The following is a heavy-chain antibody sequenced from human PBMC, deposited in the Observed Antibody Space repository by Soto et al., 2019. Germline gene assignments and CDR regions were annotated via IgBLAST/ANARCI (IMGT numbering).Heavy chain of an antibody. Sequence: GGSLRLSCAASGFTVSSYRMSWVRQAPGKGLEWVSVIYSGGSTYYADSVKGRFIISRDDSKNTLFLQMNSLRAEDTAVYYCATAKLLLPWLFDYWGQGTLVTVSS. CDR2: IYSGGST. CDR1: GFTVSSYR. D-gene: IGHD2-15*01. CDR3: ATAKLLLPWLFDY. J-gene: IGHJ4*02. V-gene: IGHV3-66*01.